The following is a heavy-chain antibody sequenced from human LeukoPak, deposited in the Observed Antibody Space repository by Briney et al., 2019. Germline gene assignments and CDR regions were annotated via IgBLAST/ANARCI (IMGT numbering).Heavy chain of an antibody. D-gene: IGHD3-10*01. CDR1: GGSISSYY. CDR3: ARGEESYYYGSGSYSS. CDR2: IYTSGST. Sequence: SETLSLTCTVSGGSISSYYWSWIRQPAGKGLEWIGRIYTSGSTNYNPSLKSRVTMSVDTSKNQFSLKLSSVTAADTAVYYCARGEESYYYGSGSYSSWGQGTLVTVSS. V-gene: IGHV4-4*07. J-gene: IGHJ5*02.